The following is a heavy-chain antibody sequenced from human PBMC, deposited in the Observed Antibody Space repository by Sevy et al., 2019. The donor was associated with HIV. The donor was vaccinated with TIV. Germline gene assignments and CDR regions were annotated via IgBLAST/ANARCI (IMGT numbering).Heavy chain of an antibody. V-gene: IGHV3-33*01. D-gene: IGHD3-3*01. CDR3: AGDCLGITISAEWGGGMDV. J-gene: IGHJ6*02. CDR2: IRYDGSNK. CDR1: GFTLSSYG. Sequence: GGSLRLSCAASGFTLSSYGMHWVRQAPGKGLEWVAVIRYDGSNKYYADSVKGRFTISRDNSKNTLYLQMNSLRAEDKSWCYGAGDCLGITISAEWGGGMDVWGQGTTVTVSS.